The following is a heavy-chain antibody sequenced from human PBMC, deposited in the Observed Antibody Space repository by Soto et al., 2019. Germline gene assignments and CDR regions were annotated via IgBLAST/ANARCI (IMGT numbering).Heavy chain of an antibody. V-gene: IGHV3-66*01. CDR3: AAYGPHSGDGY. CDR1: GFTIYKND. J-gene: IGHJ4*02. D-gene: IGHD4-17*01. CDR2: IHFDGSA. Sequence: VQLVQSGRGLVQPGGSLRLSCVASGFTIYKNDMIWVRQAPGKGLEWVAHIHFDGSAYYADSVKGRFTISKDNSKNTLYFQMNSLSSEDTAVYNCAAYGPHSGDGYWGQGTVVTV.